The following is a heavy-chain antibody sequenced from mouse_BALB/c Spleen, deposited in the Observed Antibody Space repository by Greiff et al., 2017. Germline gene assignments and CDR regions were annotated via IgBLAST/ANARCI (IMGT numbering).Heavy chain of an antibody. D-gene: IGHD2-2*01. Sequence: EVNVVESGGGLVKPGGSLKLSCAASGFTFSSYAMSWVRQTPEKRLEWVATISSGGSYTYYPDSVKGRFTISRDNAKNTLYLQMSSLRSEDTAMYYCARHYGYDYAMDYWGQGTSVTVSS. CDR3: ARHYGYDYAMDY. V-gene: IGHV5-9-3*01. CDR1: GFTFSSYA. CDR2: ISSGGSYT. J-gene: IGHJ4*01.